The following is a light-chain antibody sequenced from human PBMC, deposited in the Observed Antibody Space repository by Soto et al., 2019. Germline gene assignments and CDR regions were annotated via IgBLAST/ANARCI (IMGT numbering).Light chain of an antibody. CDR1: QSISNL. V-gene: IGKV1-5*03. CDR2: KAS. Sequence: DIQMTQSPSTLSASVGDSVTITCRASQSISNLLAWYQQKPGRAPTLLIYKASTLESGVPSSFSGSGSGTEFTLTISSLQPDDSATYYCQQYNSYPLTFGQGTRLEIK. J-gene: IGKJ5*01. CDR3: QQYNSYPLT.